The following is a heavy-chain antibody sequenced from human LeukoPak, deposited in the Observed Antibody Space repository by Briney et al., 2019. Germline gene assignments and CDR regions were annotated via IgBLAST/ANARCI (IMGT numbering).Heavy chain of an antibody. Sequence: SETLSLTCTVSGGSISSYYWSWVRQSPGKGLEWIGEIYHSGSTNYNPSLLSRVTISVDKSKNQFSLKLNSVTAADTAVYFCARTYYYYMDVWGKGTTVTVS. CDR2: IYHSGST. CDR1: GGSISSYY. CDR3: ARTYYYYMDV. J-gene: IGHJ6*03. V-gene: IGHV4-59*12.